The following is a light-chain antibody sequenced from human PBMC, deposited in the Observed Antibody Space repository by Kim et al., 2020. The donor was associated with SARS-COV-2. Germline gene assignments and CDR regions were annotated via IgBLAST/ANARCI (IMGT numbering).Light chain of an antibody. Sequence: DIQMTQSPSSLSASVGDRVTITCRASQSISNYLNWYQQRPGKAPSLLIFGVSNLQSGVPSRFSGSGSGTDFTLTISSLQPEDFATYYCQQTSSSRTFGQGTKVDIK. J-gene: IGKJ1*01. CDR1: QSISNY. CDR3: QQTSSSRT. CDR2: GVS. V-gene: IGKV1-39*01.